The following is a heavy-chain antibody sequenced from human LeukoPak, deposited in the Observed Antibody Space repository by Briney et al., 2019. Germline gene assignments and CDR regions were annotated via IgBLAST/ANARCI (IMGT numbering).Heavy chain of an antibody. CDR3: ARGTLTFGGVISY. D-gene: IGHD3-16*02. Sequence: ASVKVSCKASGYTFTGYYMHWVRQAPGQGLEWMGRINPNSGGTNYAQKFQGRVTMTGDTSISTAYMELSTLRSDDTAVYYCARGTLTFGGVISYWGQGTLVTVSS. CDR1: GYTFTGYY. J-gene: IGHJ4*02. V-gene: IGHV1-2*06. CDR2: INPNSGGT.